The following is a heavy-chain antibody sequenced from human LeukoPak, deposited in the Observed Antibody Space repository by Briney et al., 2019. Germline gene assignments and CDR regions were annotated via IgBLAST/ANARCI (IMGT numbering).Heavy chain of an antibody. J-gene: IGHJ4*02. CDR1: GDGVSSNSAA. CDR3: ARGGSIRGMSSIDY. D-gene: IGHD3-16*01. Sequence: SQTLSLTCAISGDGVSSNSAAWNWIRQSPSRGLEWLGRTYYRSKWYNDYAVSVKSRITINPDTSKNQFSLQVNSVTPEDTAVYYCARGGSIRGMSSIDYWGQGTLVTVSS. V-gene: IGHV6-1*01. CDR2: TYYRSKWYN.